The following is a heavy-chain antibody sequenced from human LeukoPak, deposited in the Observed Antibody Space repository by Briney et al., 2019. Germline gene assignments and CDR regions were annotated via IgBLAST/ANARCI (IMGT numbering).Heavy chain of an antibody. CDR1: GYTFTSYG. CDR2: ISAYNGNT. V-gene: IGHV1-18*01. D-gene: IGHD3-9*01. CDR3: ARVRNYDITLRYSYGMDV. Sequence: ASVKVSCKASGYTFTSYGISWVRQAPGQGLEWMGWISAYNGNTNYAQKLQGRATMTTDTSTSTAHMELRSLRSDDTAVYYCARVRNYDITLRYSYGMDVWGQGTTVTVSS. J-gene: IGHJ6*02.